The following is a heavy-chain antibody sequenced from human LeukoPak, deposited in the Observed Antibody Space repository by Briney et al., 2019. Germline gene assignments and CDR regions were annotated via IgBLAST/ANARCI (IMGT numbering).Heavy chain of an antibody. CDR3: AKTATYYYDSSGYYLGY. Sequence: GGSLRLSCAASGFTFSSYAMSWVRQAPGKGLEWVSAISGSGGSTYYADSVKGRFTISRDNSKNTLYLQVNSLRAEDTAVYYCAKTATYYYDSSGYYLGYWGQGTLVTVSS. D-gene: IGHD3-22*01. V-gene: IGHV3-23*01. CDR1: GFTFSSYA. CDR2: ISGSGGST. J-gene: IGHJ4*02.